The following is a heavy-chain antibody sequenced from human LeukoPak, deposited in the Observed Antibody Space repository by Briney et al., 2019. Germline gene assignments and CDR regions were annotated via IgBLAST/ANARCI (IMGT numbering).Heavy chain of an antibody. CDR3: ARETRDSNWNSDAYLDH. D-gene: IGHD1-7*01. V-gene: IGHV1-69*08. J-gene: IGHJ4*02. CDR1: GGTFSGNS. Sequence: ASVKVSCKASGGTFSGNSITWVRQAPGQGLEWMGRFIPILNTTNYAQDFQGRVTLTADKSTSTAYMELMSLGSEDTAVYYCARETRDSNWNSDAYLDHWGQGTLVTVSS. CDR2: FIPILNTT.